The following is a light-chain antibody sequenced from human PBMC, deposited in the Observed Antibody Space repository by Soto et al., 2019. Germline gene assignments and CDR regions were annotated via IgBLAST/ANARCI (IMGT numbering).Light chain of an antibody. CDR3: SAYEVSNDLL. CDR1: SSDVGAYNY. CDR2: EVS. V-gene: IGLV2-8*01. Sequence: QSVLAQPPSASGSPGQSVTISCTGSSSDVGAYNYVSWYQQHPGKAPKVMIYEVSKRPSGVPDRFSGSKSGNTVSLTVSGLQAEDEADYYCSAYEVSNDLLFGTGTKVTVL. J-gene: IGLJ1*01.